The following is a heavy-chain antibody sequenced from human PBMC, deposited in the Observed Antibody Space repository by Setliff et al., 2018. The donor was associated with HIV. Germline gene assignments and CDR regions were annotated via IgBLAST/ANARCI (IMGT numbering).Heavy chain of an antibody. V-gene: IGHV3-30*03. CDR2: MSTGGDIK. J-gene: IGHJ4*02. D-gene: IGHD3-22*01. CDR1: GFNVNNKY. Sequence: PGGSLRLSCAASGFNVNNKYMSWVRQAPGKGLEWVAVMSTGGDIKIYADSVKGRFTISRDNSKNTLFLQMNSLRSDDTAVYYCARDGYYYDGSAYSTFDYWGQGTLVTVSS. CDR3: ARDGYYYDGSAYSTFDY.